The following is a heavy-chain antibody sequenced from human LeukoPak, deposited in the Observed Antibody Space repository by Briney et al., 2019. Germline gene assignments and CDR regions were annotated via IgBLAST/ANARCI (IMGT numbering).Heavy chain of an antibody. CDR3: ARVPPIARYYFDY. CDR1: GYTFTGYY. CDR2: INPNSGGT. J-gene: IGHJ4*02. Sequence: PWASVKVSCKASGYTFTGYYMHWVRQAPGQGLEWMGWINPNSGGTNYAQKFQGRVTMTRDTSISTAYMELSRLRSDDTAVYYCARVPPIARYYFDYWGQGTLVTVSS. V-gene: IGHV1-2*02. D-gene: IGHD6-13*01.